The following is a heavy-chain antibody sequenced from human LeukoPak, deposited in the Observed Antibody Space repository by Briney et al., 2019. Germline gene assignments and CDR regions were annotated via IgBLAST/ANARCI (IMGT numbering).Heavy chain of an antibody. J-gene: IGHJ4*02. V-gene: IGHV3-23*01. D-gene: IGHD1-14*01. Sequence: SGGSLRLSCAASGFTFSSYAMSWVRQAPGKGLEWVSAISGSGGSTYYADSVKGRFTISRDNSKNTLYLQMNSLRAEDTAVYYCAKDLRGGPEGIDYWGQGTLVTVSS. CDR3: AKDLRGGPEGIDY. CDR2: ISGSGGST. CDR1: GFTFSSYA.